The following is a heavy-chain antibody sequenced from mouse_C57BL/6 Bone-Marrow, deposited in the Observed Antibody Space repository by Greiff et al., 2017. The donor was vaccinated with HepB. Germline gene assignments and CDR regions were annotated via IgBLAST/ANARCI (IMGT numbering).Heavy chain of an antibody. Sequence: EVMLVESEGGLVQPGSSMKLSCTASGFTFSDYYMAWVRQVPEKGLEWVANINYDGSSTYYLDSLKSRFIISRDNAKNILDLQMSSLKSEDTATYYCSRGSPIYYDYDPASSYAMDYWGQGTSVTVSS. CDR1: GFTFSDYY. CDR2: INYDGSST. J-gene: IGHJ4*01. CDR3: SRGSPIYYDYDPASSYAMDY. D-gene: IGHD2-4*01. V-gene: IGHV5-16*01.